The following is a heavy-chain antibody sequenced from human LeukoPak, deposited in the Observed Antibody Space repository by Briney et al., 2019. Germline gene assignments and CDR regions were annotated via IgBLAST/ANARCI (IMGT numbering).Heavy chain of an antibody. J-gene: IGHJ4*02. V-gene: IGHV3-74*01. Sequence: GGSLRLSCAASGLAFSAYKMHWVRQAPRKGLAWVSRISIDGYTTDYADFVQGRFAASRDNTKNTWSLEMNSLRAEDTAVYYCVVGGSPGYWGQGTLVTVSS. D-gene: IGHD2-15*01. CDR2: ISIDGYTT. CDR1: GLAFSAYK. CDR3: VVGGSPGY.